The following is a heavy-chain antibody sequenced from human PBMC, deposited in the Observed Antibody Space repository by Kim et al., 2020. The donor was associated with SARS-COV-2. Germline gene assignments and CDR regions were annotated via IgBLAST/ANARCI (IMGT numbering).Heavy chain of an antibody. D-gene: IGHD3-22*01. J-gene: IGHJ6*02. Sequence: ASVKVSCKASGYAFTTYAMNWVRQAPGQGLEWMGWINTNTGNPTYAQGFTGRFVFSLDTSVSTAYLQISTLKAEDTAVYYCARVWDIVATMDYYDSSEEYYYGMDVWGQGTTVTVSS. CDR1: GYAFTTYA. CDR2: INTNTGNP. V-gene: IGHV7-4-1*02. CDR3: ARVWDIVATMDYYDSSEEYYYGMDV.